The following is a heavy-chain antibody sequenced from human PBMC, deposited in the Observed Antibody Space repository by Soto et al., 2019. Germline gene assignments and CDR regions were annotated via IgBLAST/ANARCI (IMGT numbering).Heavy chain of an antibody. V-gene: IGHV3-30*18. Sequence: QVQLVESGGGVVQPGRSLRLSCAASGFTFSSYGMHWVRQAPGKGLEWVAVISYDGSNKYYADSVKGRFTISRDNSKNTLYLQMNSLRAEDTAVYYCAKDRGYCSGVSCTRKHGMDVWGQGTTVTVSS. CDR1: GFTFSSYG. J-gene: IGHJ6*02. CDR2: ISYDGSNK. D-gene: IGHD2-15*01. CDR3: AKDRGYCSGVSCTRKHGMDV.